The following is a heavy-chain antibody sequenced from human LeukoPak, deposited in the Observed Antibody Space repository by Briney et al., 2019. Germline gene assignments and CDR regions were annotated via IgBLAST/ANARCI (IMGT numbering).Heavy chain of an antibody. CDR3: ASSGYTYGRLDY. D-gene: IGHD5-18*01. J-gene: IGHJ4*02. V-gene: IGHV5-10-1*01. CDR2: IDPSDSYT. CDR1: GYRFTSYW. Sequence: GESLRISRKGSGYRFTSYWISWVRQMPGKGLEWMGRIDPSDSYTNYSPSFQGHVTISADKSISTAYLQWSSLKASDTAMYYCASSGYTYGRLDYWGQGTLVTVSS.